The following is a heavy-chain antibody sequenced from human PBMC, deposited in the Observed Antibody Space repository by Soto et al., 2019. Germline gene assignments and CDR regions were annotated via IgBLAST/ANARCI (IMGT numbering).Heavy chain of an antibody. D-gene: IGHD3-3*01. CDR2: IKSKTDGGTT. CDR1: GFTFSNAW. V-gene: IGHV3-15*01. Sequence: EVQLVESGGGLVKPGGSLRLSCAASGFTFSNAWMSWVRQAPGKGLEWVGRIKSKTDGGTTDYAAPVKGRFTISRDDSNNTLYLQMNSLKTGDTAVYYCTSDSLVLRFLEWAFDSWGHGTMVTGSS. J-gene: IGHJ5*01. CDR3: TSDSLVLRFLEWAFDS.